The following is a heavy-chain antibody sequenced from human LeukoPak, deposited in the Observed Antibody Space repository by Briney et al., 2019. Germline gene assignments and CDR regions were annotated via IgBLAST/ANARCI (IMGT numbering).Heavy chain of an antibody. CDR3: ARVEAYYDILAGYHRGNDAFDI. J-gene: IGHJ3*02. CDR2: ISAYNGNT. CDR1: GYTFTSYG. V-gene: IGHV1-18*04. D-gene: IGHD3-9*01. Sequence: GASVKVSCKASGYTFTSYGISWVRQAPGQGLEWMGWISAYNGNTNYAQKLQGRVTMTTDTSTSTAYMELRSLRSDDTAVYYCARVEAYYDILAGYHRGNDAFDIWGQGTMVTVSS.